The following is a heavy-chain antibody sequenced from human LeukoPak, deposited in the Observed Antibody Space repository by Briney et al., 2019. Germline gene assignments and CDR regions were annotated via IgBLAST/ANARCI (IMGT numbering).Heavy chain of an antibody. D-gene: IGHD3-10*01. CDR1: GFTFSSYW. V-gene: IGHV4-59*08. Sequence: PGGSLRLSCAASGFTFSSYWMSWIRQPPGKGLEWIGYIYYSGSTNYNPSLKSRVTISVDTSKNQFSLKLSSVTAADTAVYYCARQEYYGSGSYYNYWGQGTLVTVSS. J-gene: IGHJ4*02. CDR3: ARQEYYGSGSYYNY. CDR2: IYYSGST.